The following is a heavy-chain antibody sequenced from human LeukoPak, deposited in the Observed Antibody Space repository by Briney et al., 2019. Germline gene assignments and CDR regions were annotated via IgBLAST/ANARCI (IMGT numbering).Heavy chain of an antibody. D-gene: IGHD2-15*01. CDR3: ARAYCSGGSCYIGYYYYGMDV. CDR2: IYHSGST. CDR1: GGSISSSNW. V-gene: IGHV4-4*02. Sequence: SETLSLTCAVSGGSISSSNWWSWVRQPPGKGLEWIGEIYHSGSTNYNPPLKSRVTISVDKSKNQFSLKLSSVTAANTAVYYCARAYCSGGSCYIGYYYYGMDVWGKGTTVTVSS. J-gene: IGHJ6*04.